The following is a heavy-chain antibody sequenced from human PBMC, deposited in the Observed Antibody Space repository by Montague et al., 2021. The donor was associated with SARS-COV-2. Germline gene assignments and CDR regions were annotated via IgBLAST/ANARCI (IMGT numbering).Heavy chain of an antibody. CDR3: ARDYSRNWVD. CDR2: IKEDGSEK. CDR1: GYSFSTYW. D-gene: IGHD3-22*01. J-gene: IGHJ4*02. V-gene: IGHV3-7*03. Sequence: SLRLSCAASGYSFSTYWMSWVRQAPGKGLEWVANIKEDGSEKNYVDTVKGRFTVSRDNAKNSLYLHMNNLRAEDTAIYYCARDYSRNWVDWGQGTLVTVSS.